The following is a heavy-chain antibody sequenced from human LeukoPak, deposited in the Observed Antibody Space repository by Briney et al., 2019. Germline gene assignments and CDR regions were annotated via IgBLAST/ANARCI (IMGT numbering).Heavy chain of an antibody. CDR3: ARGQSLNDY. J-gene: IGHJ4*02. CDR1: GYTFTEYY. CDR2: INPNSGGA. V-gene: IGHV1-2*02. Sequence: ASVKVSCKASGYTFTEYYTHWVRQAPGQGVEWMGWINPNSGGANYAEKFQGRVTMTRDTSISTAYMELSRLRYDDTALYYCARGQSLNDYWGQGTLVTVSS.